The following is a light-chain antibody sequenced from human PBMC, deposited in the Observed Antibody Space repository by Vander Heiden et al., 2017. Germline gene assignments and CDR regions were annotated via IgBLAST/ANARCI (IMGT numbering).Light chain of an antibody. CDR3: CSYAGGSTWM. J-gene: IGLJ3*02. CDR1: SSDVGGYNL. CDR2: EVS. V-gene: IGLV2-23*02. Sequence: QSALTQPAPGSGRPGQSITIACAGTSSDVGGYNLVSWYQQRPGNSPKLMIYEVSKRPSGVSNRFSGSKSGNTASLTISGLLAEDEADYYCCSYAGGSTWMFGGGTKLTVL.